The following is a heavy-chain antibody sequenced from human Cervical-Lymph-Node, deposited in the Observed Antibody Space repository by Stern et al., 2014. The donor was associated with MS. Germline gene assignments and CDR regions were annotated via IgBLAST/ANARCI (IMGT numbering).Heavy chain of an antibody. Sequence: VQLMESGPGLVKPSQTLSLTCTVSGGSISSSGYYWSWIRQPADKGLEWIGRIHDSGGTYYNPSLKSRVTISMETAQNQFSLKLPSVTAADTAVYYCATTRWDLFTWNWFDPWGQGTLGTVSS. CDR1: GGSISSSGYY. D-gene: IGHD1-26*01. CDR2: IHDSGGT. CDR3: ATTRWDLFTWNWFDP. V-gene: IGHV4-61*02. J-gene: IGHJ5*02.